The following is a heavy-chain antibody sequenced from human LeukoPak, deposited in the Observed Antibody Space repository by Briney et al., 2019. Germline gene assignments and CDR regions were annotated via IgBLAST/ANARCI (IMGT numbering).Heavy chain of an antibody. CDR3: AKAPDYDFWSGYLGPDRCWSDP. CDR1: GFTFSSSA. Sequence: GGSLRLSCAASGFTFSSSAMSWVRQAPGKGLEWVSSISGSGSGGSTYYADSVKGRFTISRDNSKNTLYLQMNSLIAEDTAVYYCAKAPDYDFWSGYLGPDRCWSDPWGQGTLVTVSS. CDR2: ISGSGSGGST. V-gene: IGHV3-23*01. J-gene: IGHJ5*02. D-gene: IGHD3-3*01.